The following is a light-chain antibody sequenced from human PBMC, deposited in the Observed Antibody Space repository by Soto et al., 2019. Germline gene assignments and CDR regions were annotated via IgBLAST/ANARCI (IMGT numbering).Light chain of an antibody. CDR1: QSVSSN. Sequence: EIVMTQSPATLSVSPGERATLSCRASQSVSSNLAWYQQKPGQAPRXLIYGASSRATGIPNRFSGSGSGTDLTITISRLEPEDFEVYYCQQYGNSPQTFGQGTKVDIK. V-gene: IGKV3-20*01. CDR3: QQYGNSPQT. J-gene: IGKJ1*01. CDR2: GAS.